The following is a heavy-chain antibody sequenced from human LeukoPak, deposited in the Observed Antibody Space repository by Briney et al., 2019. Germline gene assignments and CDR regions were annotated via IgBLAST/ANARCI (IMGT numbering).Heavy chain of an antibody. J-gene: IGHJ3*02. V-gene: IGHV1-2*02. CDR3: ARDYGANIAFDI. Sequence: VASVKVSCKASGYTFTGYYMHWVRQAPGQGLEWMGWINPNSGGTNYAQKFQGRVTMTRDTSISTAYMELSRLRSDDTAVYYCARDYGANIAFDIWGQGTMVTVSS. CDR2: INPNSGGT. D-gene: IGHD2/OR15-2a*01. CDR1: GYTFTGYY.